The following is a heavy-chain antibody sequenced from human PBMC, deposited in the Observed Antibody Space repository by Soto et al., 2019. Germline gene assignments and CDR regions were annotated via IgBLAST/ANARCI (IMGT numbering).Heavy chain of an antibody. CDR1: DYTFTSYG. CDR2: ISVYNGNT. D-gene: IGHD6-13*01. V-gene: IGHV1-18*01. CDR3: ARSGSSWNIREFDY. J-gene: IGHJ4*02. Sequence: QVQLVQSGAEVKKPGASVKVSCKASDYTFTSYGIIWVRQAPGQGLEWIGWISVYNGNTNYAQKFRGRVTMTTDISTTTAYMEMRSLISYDTAVYYCARSGSSWNIREFDYWGQGTLVTVSS.